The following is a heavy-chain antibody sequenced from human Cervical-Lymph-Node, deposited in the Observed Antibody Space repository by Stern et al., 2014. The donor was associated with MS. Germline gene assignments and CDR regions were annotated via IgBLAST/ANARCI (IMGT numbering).Heavy chain of an antibody. CDR1: GYSFTHFA. CDR2: INTNTGNP. D-gene: IGHD4-17*01. CDR3: ARDPHDYGDRFDY. V-gene: IGHV7-4-1*02. J-gene: IGHJ4*02. Sequence: VQLGQSGSELKKPGASVKVSCKASGYSFTHFALNWVRHAPGQGLQWMGWINTNTGNPSYAQAFTGRFVFSLDTSVSTAYLQISSLKAEDTAVYYCARDPHDYGDRFDYWGQGTLVTVSS.